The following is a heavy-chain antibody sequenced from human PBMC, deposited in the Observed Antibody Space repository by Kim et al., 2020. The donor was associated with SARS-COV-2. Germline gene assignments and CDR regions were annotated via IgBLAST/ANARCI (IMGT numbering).Heavy chain of an antibody. CDR1: GFTFSSYA. J-gene: IGHJ2*01. CDR3: AKRGNSYENRYWYFDL. V-gene: IGHV3-23*01. D-gene: IGHD1-1*01. CDR2: FTGSGGNT. Sequence: GGSLRLSCAASGFTFSSYAMTWVRQAPGKGLEWVSAFTGSGGNTYYADSVKGRFTISRDNSKNTLYLQMNSLRAEDTAVYYCAKRGNSYENRYWYFDLWGRGTLVTVSS.